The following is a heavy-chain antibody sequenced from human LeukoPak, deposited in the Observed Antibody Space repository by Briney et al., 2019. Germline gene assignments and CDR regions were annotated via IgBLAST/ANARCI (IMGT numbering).Heavy chain of an antibody. D-gene: IGHD6-19*01. V-gene: IGHV1-8*03. CDR1: GYTFTSYD. CDR2: MNPNSGNT. CDR3: ARGPSSVWGPNWFAP. J-gene: IGHJ5*02. Sequence: ASVKISCKASGYTFTSYDINWVRQATGQGLEWMGCMNPNSGNTGYAQKFQGRVTITRNTSISTAYMELSSLRSEATAVYYSARGPSSVWGPNWFAPWGQGTLVTASS.